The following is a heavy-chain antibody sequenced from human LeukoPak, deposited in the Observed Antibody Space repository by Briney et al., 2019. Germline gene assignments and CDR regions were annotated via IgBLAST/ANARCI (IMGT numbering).Heavy chain of an antibody. J-gene: IGHJ4*02. D-gene: IGHD3-10*01. CDR1: GYTFTSYD. CDR2: MNPNSGNT. CDR3: ARDPITMVRGVSDY. V-gene: IGHV1-8*03. Sequence: ASVKVSCKASGYTFTSYDINWVRQATGQGLEWMGWMNPNSGNTGYAQKSQGRVTITRNTSISTAYMELSSLRSEDTAVYYCARDPITMVRGVSDYWGQGTLVTVSS.